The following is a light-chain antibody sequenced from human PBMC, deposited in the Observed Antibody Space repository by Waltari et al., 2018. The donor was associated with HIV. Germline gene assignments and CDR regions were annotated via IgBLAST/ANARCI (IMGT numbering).Light chain of an antibody. CDR3: QQYGSSPPFT. CDR2: GVS. Sequence: EIVLTQSPGTLSLSPGERATLSCRASQSVSSSYLAWYQQKPGQAPRLLIYGVSSRATGIPDRSSGSGSGTDFTLTISRLEPEDFAVYYCQQYGSSPPFTFGPGTKVDIK. V-gene: IGKV3-20*01. CDR1: QSVSSSY. J-gene: IGKJ3*01.